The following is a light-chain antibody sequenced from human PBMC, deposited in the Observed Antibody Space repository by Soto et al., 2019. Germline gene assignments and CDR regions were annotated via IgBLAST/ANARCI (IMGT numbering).Light chain of an antibody. CDR1: GTDVGQYNY. J-gene: IGLJ2*01. CDR3: SSYGGFNNAL. CDR2: HVS. Sequence: QSVLTQPPSASGSPGQSVTISCTGAGTDVGQYNYVSWYQQHPGKAPKLLIHHVSRRPSGVPARFSGSKSGNTASLTVSGPQTDDEAEYYCSSYGGFNNALFGGGTKLTVL. V-gene: IGLV2-8*01.